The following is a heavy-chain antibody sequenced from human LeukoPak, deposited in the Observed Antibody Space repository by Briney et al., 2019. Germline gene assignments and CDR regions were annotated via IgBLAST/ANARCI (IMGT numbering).Heavy chain of an antibody. CDR1: GGSISSSSYY. CDR2: IYYSGST. V-gene: IGHV4-39*07. D-gene: IGHD3-3*01. Sequence: PSETLSPTCTVSGGSISSSSYYWGWIRQPPGTGLEWIGSIYYSGSTYYNPSLKSRVTISVDTSKNQFSLKLSSVTAADTAVYYCARVTRNWFDPWGQGTLVTVSS. CDR3: ARVTRNWFDP. J-gene: IGHJ5*02.